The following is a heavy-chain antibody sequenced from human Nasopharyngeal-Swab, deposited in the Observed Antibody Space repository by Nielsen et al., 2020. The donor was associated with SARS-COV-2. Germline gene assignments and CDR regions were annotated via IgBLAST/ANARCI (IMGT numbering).Heavy chain of an antibody. V-gene: IGHV7-4-1*02. CDR2: INTNTGNP. CDR3: ARDHDFWSGYYSWFDP. Sequence: ASVKVSCKASGYTFTSYAMNCVRQAPGQGLEWMGWINTNTGNPTYAQGFTGRFVFSLDTSVSTAYLQISSLKAEDTAVYYCARDHDFWSGYYSWFDPWGQGTLVTVSS. CDR1: GYTFTSYA. J-gene: IGHJ5*02. D-gene: IGHD3-3*01.